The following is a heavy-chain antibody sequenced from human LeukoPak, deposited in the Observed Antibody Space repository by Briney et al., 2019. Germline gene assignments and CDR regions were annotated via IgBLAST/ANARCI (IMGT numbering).Heavy chain of an antibody. D-gene: IGHD2-2*01. CDR2: MQYSGAT. J-gene: IGHJ4*02. CDR1: GASISRYY. V-gene: IGHV4-59*01. Sequence: SETLSLTCTVSGASISRYYWSWIRQSPGMGLEWIAYMQYSGATNYNPSLKSRVTLSVDTSKSQFSLKLNSVTAADTAVYFCAGGGYCSRSNCFAPILDYWGQGKLVTVSS. CDR3: AGGGYCSRSNCFAPILDY.